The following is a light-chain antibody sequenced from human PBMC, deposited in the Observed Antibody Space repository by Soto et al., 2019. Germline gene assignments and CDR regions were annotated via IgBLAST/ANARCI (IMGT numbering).Light chain of an antibody. Sequence: EIERTQSPSTQSVSLDDRATLTRRASQSVSSYLAWYQQKPGQAPRLLIYAASSRATGIPVRFSGSGSGTEFTLTISSLQSEDFAVYYCQQPNNWPLTFGHGTRLEIK. CDR1: QSVSSY. CDR3: QQPNNWPLT. CDR2: AAS. J-gene: IGKJ5*01. V-gene: IGKV3-15*01.